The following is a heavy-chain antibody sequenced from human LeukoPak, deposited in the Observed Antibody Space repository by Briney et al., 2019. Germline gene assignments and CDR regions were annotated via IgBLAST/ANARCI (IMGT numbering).Heavy chain of an antibody. J-gene: IGHJ3*02. CDR1: GFIFTNYW. V-gene: IGHV3-7*01. D-gene: IGHD1-1*01. Sequence: GGSLRLSCAAAGFIFTNYWMSWVRQAPGKGLEWVANIKEDGSEKHYVDSAKGRFTISRDNAKNSLYLQMNCLRAEDTAVYYCARPGQRDAFDIWGQGTMVTVSS. CDR2: IKEDGSEK. CDR3: ARPGQRDAFDI.